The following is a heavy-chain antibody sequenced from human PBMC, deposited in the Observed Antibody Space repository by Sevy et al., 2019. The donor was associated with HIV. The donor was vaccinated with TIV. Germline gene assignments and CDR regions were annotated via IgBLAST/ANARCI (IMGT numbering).Heavy chain of an antibody. D-gene: IGHD6-19*01. CDR1: GGSISSGSYY. J-gene: IGHJ6*02. Sequence: SETLSLTCTVSGGSISSGSYYWSWIRQPAGKGLEWIGRIYTSGSTNYNPSLKSRVTMSVDTSKNQFSLKLSSVTAADTAVNYCAREGYSSGWSINYYYYYGMDVWGQGTTVTVSS. V-gene: IGHV4-61*02. CDR2: IYTSGST. CDR3: AREGYSSGWSINYYYYYGMDV.